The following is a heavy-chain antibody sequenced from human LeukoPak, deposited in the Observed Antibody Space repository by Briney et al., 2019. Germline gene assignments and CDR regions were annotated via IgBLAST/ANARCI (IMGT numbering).Heavy chain of an antibody. D-gene: IGHD6-13*01. V-gene: IGHV4-34*01. CDR3: AGSSSWYATGYFDL. CDR2: INHSGST. Sequence: PSETLSLTCAVYGGSFSGCYWSWIRQPPGKGLEWIGEINHSGSTNYNPSLKSRVTISVDTSKNQFSLKLSSVTAADTAVYYCAGSSSWYATGYFDLWGRGTLVTVSS. J-gene: IGHJ2*01. CDR1: GGSFSGCY.